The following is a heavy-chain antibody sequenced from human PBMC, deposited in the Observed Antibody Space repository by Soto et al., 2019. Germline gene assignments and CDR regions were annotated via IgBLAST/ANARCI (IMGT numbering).Heavy chain of an antibody. CDR1: GYTITSYL. V-gene: IGHV1-46*03. J-gene: IGHJ4*02. CDR3: YRGSGPQLDY. Sequence: QVQLVQSGAEVKKPGASVKVSCKASGYTITSYLIHWMRQAPGQGLEWMGIINPNGGSTNYARKFQGRVTMTSDTSTSTVYMELSGLRSEDTAMYYWYRGSGPQLDYWGQGTLVTVSS. D-gene: IGHD6-19*01. CDR2: INPNGGST.